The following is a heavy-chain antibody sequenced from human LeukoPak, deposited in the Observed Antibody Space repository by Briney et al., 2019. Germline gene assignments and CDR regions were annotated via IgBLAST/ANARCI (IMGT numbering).Heavy chain of an antibody. J-gene: IGHJ3*02. Sequence: PGGSLRLSCAASGFTFSSYAMSWVRQAPGKGLEWVSAISGSGGSTYYADSVKGRFTISRDNSKNTLYLQMNSLRAEDTAVYYCAKDRASSTTPWGAFDIWGQGTMVTVSS. D-gene: IGHD2-2*01. CDR2: ISGSGGST. V-gene: IGHV3-23*01. CDR3: AKDRASSTTPWGAFDI. CDR1: GFTFSSYA.